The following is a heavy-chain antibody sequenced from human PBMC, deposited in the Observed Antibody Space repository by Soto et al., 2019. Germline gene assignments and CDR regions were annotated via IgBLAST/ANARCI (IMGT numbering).Heavy chain of an antibody. CDR1: GYTFTGYY. V-gene: IGHV1-2*02. CDR3: ARREQWLENFAF. J-gene: IGHJ4*02. Sequence: QVQLVQSGAEVKKPGASVKVSCKTSGYTFTGYYIHWIRQAPGQGLEWMGWINPNSGDSNYSQEFQGRVTMTSDTSITTAYMQLTRLTSDDTAVYYCARREQWLENFAFWGQGTLVTVSS. D-gene: IGHD6-19*01. CDR2: INPNSGDS.